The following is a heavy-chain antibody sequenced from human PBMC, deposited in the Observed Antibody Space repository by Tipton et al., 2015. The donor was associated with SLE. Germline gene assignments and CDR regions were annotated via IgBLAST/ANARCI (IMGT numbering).Heavy chain of an antibody. J-gene: IGHJ4*02. CDR3: ARGVLGGSYPY. D-gene: IGHD1-26*01. CDR1: GGSFSGYY. Sequence: LRLSCAVHGGSFSGYYWSWIRQPPGKGLEWIGEINHSGSTIYNPSLKSRVTISVDTSKNQFSLKLSSVTAADTTVYYCARGVLGGSYPYWGQGTLVTVSS. V-gene: IGHV4-34*01. CDR2: INHSGST.